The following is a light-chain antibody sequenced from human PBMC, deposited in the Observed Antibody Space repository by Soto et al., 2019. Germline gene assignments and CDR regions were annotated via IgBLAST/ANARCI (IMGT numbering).Light chain of an antibody. CDR2: GAS. CDR1: QSVSSN. V-gene: IGKV3-15*01. CDR3: QQYNNWPPWT. J-gene: IGKJ1*01. Sequence: ELGMTQSQATLSVYPGERATLACRARQSVSSNLAWYQQKPGQAPRLLIYGASTRATGIPARFSGSGSGTEFTLTISGLQSEEFAVYYCQQYNNWPPWTFGQGTQVEIK.